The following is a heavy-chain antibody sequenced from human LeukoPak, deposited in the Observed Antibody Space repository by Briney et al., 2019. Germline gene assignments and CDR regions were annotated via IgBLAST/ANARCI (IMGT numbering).Heavy chain of an antibody. V-gene: IGHV3-48*03. CDR2: ISASGTLI. D-gene: IGHD6-19*01. CDR3: AFRTPVAGGH. J-gene: IGHJ4*02. CDR1: GFTFNAFG. Sequence: GGSLRLSCTASGFTFNAFGMIWVRQAPGKGLEWISYISASGTLIHYADSVNGRFTVSRDNAKTSLYLQMNNLRAEDTAVYYGAFRTPVAGGHWGQGTLVTVSS.